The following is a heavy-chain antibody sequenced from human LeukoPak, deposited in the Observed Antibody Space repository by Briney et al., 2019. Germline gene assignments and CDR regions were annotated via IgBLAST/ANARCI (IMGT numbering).Heavy chain of an antibody. CDR1: GYTSTSYG. V-gene: IGHV1-18*01. CDR2: ISAYNGNT. Sequence: GASVKVSCKASGYTSTSYGISWVRQAPGQGLEWMGWISAYNGNTNYAQKLQGRVTMTTDTSTSTAYMELRSLRSDDTAVYYCAKWGPHCVGDYCPALDSWGQGTLVTVSS. J-gene: IGHJ4*02. CDR3: AKWGPHCVGDYCPALDS. D-gene: IGHD2-21*02.